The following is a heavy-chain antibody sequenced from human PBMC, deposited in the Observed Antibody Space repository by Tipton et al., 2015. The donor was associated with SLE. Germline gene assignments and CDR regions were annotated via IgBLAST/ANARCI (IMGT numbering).Heavy chain of an antibody. V-gene: IGHV3-7*01. CDR2: IKQDGSEK. CDR3: ARARIVRDQGDYFDY. Sequence: SLRLSCAASGFTFSSYSMNWVRQAPGKGLEWVANIKQDGSEKYYVDSVKGRFTISRDNAKNTLYLQMNSLRAEDTAVYYCARARIVRDQGDYFDYWGQGTLVTVSS. D-gene: IGHD1-26*01. J-gene: IGHJ4*02. CDR1: GFTFSSYS.